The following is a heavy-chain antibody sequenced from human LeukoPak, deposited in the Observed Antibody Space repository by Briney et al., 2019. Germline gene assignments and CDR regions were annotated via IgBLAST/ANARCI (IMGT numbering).Heavy chain of an antibody. CDR2: IKEDGSEK. CDR1: GFTFSNYW. CDR3: ARDWGAAGLWDY. J-gene: IGHJ4*02. V-gene: IGHV3-7*05. D-gene: IGHD6-13*01. Sequence: GGSPRLSCASSGFTFSNYWMSWVRQAPGKGLEWVANIKEDGSEKDYVDSVKGRFTISRDNAKNSLYLQMNSLRAEDTAIYYCARDWGAAGLWDYWGQGTLVTVSS.